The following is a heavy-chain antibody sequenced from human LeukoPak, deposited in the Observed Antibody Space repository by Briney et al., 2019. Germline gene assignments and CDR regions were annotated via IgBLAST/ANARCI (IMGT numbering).Heavy chain of an antibody. V-gene: IGHV1-18*01. Sequence: ASVKVSCKASGYTFTSYGITWVRQAPGQGLEWVGWISIYNGKTNYAQKLQGRVTMTTDTSTSTAYMELRSLRSDDTAVYYCARPYGDYEGWFDPWGQGTLVTVSS. D-gene: IGHD4-17*01. CDR3: ARPYGDYEGWFDP. CDR2: ISIYNGKT. CDR1: GYTFTSYG. J-gene: IGHJ5*02.